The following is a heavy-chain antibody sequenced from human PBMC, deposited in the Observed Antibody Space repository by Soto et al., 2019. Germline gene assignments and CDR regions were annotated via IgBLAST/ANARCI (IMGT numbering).Heavy chain of an antibody. CDR3: ARAGRTSVFGVLRHAFDI. CDR2: IYYSGST. D-gene: IGHD3-3*01. V-gene: IGHV4-39*07. CDR1: GGSISSSSYY. J-gene: IGHJ3*02. Sequence: SETLSLTCTVSGGSISSSSYYWGWIRQPPGKGLEWIGSIYYSGSTYYNPSLKSRVIISLDASKNQFSLNLMSVTASDTAVYYCARAGRTSVFGVLRHAFDIWGQGTMVTVSS.